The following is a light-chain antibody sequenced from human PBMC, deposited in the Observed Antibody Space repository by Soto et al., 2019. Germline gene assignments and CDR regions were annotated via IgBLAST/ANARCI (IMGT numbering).Light chain of an antibody. Sequence: DIQVTQSPPTLSASVGDRVTLSCRASQSISTWLVWYQQKPGQAPRLLVSDASTWETGVAARFSGSGSGTEFTLIISGLQPDDSATYYCQQYTNTNNPWMFGQGTKVDIK. CDR3: QQYTNTNNPWM. CDR1: QSISTW. CDR2: DAS. V-gene: IGKV1-5*01. J-gene: IGKJ1*01.